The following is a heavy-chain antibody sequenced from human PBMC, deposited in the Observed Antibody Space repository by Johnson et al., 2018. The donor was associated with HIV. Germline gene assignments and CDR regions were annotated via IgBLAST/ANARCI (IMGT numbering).Heavy chain of an antibody. Sequence: VQLVESGGGLAKPAWSPRLSCAASQFTFSSYAMHWVRQAPGKGLEYVSAISSNGGSTYYANSVKGRFTISRDNSKNTLYLQMGSLRAEDMAVYYCARAEGGSTVTGSGAFDIWGQGTMVTVPS. J-gene: IGHJ3*02. CDR3: ARAEGGSTVTGSGAFDI. CDR1: QFTFSSYA. V-gene: IGHV3-64*01. D-gene: IGHD4-17*01. CDR2: ISSNGGST.